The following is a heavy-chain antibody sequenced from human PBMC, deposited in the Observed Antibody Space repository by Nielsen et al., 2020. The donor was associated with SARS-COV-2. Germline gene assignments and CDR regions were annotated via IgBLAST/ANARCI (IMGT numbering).Heavy chain of an antibody. CDR3: ASPFGVVIPAHYYYGMDV. CDR2: ISGSGGSI. D-gene: IGHD3-3*01. J-gene: IGHJ6*02. Sequence: WIRQPPGKGLEWVSAISGSGGSIYYADSVKGRFTISRDNAKNSLYLQMNSLRAEDTAVYYCASPFGVVIPAHYYYGMDVWGQGTTVTVSS. V-gene: IGHV3-21*01.